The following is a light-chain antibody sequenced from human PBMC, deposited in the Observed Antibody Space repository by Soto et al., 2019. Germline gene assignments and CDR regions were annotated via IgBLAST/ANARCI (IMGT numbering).Light chain of an antibody. Sequence: DIQMTQSPSTLSASVGDRVTITCRASQSISNWLAWYQQKPGKAPKLLLYKASTLESGVPSRFSGSGSGTEFTLTISSLQPDDFATYYCKQYDSYSTFGQGTKVEIK. CDR1: QSISNW. CDR2: KAS. CDR3: KQYDSYST. J-gene: IGKJ1*01. V-gene: IGKV1-5*03.